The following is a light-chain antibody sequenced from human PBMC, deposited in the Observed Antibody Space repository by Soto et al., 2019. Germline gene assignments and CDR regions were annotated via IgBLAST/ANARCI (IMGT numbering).Light chain of an antibody. Sequence: VMTQSTLSLRVTPGEPATLSCRASQSVSSSLASYQQKRGQAPRLLIYGASTRATGIPPRFIGSGSGTEFTLTISTLQSEDFAVYYCKQYNAWALITFWQRTRL. CDR2: GAS. V-gene: IGKV3-15*01. CDR1: QSVSSS. CDR3: KQYNAWALIT. J-gene: IGKJ5*01.